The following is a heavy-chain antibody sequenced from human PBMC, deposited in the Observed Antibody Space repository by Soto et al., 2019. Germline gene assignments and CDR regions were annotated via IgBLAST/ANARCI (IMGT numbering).Heavy chain of an antibody. CDR1: GGSISSGGYY. CDR2: IYYSGST. Sequence: NPSETLSLTCTVSGGSISSGGYYWSWIRQHPGKGLEWIGYIYYSGSTYYNPSLKSRVTISVDTSKNQFSLKVCSLTAADTAVYYCVREEHYSSSWMGWFDPWGQVTLVTVSS. V-gene: IGHV4-31*03. CDR3: VREEHYSSSWMGWFDP. J-gene: IGHJ5*02. D-gene: IGHD6-13*01.